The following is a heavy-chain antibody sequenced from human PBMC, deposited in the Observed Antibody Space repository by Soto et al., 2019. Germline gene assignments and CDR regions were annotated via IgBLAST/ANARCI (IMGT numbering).Heavy chain of an antibody. CDR2: IYYDGNT. J-gene: IGHJ3*02. Sequence: LSLTCIVSGGSISGYFWSWIRQPPGKALEWIGHIYYDGNTNYKPSLESRLTMSVDTSKNQISLMLRSVTAADTAVYYCARARSGYNIDAFDIWGQGTMVTVSS. CDR1: GGSISGYF. D-gene: IGHD1-1*01. V-gene: IGHV4-59*01. CDR3: ARARSGYNIDAFDI.